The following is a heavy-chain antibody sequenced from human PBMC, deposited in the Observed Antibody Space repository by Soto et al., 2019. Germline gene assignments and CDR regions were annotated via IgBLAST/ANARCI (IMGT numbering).Heavy chain of an antibody. CDR1: GFSITTGKMG. J-gene: IGHJ6*02. V-gene: IGHV2-26*01. Sequence: QVTLKESGPAVVKPAETLTLTCTGSGFSITTGKMGVSWIRQPPGKALEWLAHVFSDNERSYSTSLQGRLTISKDTSGSQVVLSMTNVDPVDTATYYCARMNVDSYQFYYAMDVWGQGTTVTVSS. D-gene: IGHD4-17*01. CDR2: VFSDNER. CDR3: ARMNVDSYQFYYAMDV.